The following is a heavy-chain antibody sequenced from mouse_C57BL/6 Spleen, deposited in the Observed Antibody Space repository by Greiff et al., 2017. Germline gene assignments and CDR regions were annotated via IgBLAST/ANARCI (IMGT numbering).Heavy chain of an antibody. Sequence: EVQRVESGGGLVKPGGSLKLSCAASGFTFSSYAMSWVRQTPEKRLEWVATISDGGSYTYYPDNVKGRFTISRDNAKKNRYLQMSHLKSEDTAMYYCARSGDSDETYWGQGTLVTVSA. CDR2: ISDGGSYT. V-gene: IGHV5-4*01. J-gene: IGHJ3*01. D-gene: IGHD4-1*01. CDR1: GFTFSSYA. CDR3: ARSGDSDETY.